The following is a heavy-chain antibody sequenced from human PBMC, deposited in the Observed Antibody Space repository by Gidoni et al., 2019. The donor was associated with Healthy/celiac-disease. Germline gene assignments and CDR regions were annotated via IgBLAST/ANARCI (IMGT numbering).Heavy chain of an antibody. V-gene: IGHV3-30-3*01. CDR3: ARDHYDYSNSEGMGYYYYYMDV. CDR1: GFTFSSYA. J-gene: IGHJ6*03. CDR2: ISYDGSNK. D-gene: IGHD4-4*01. Sequence: QVQLVESGGGVVQPGRSLRLSCAASGFTFSSYAMHWVRQAPGKGLEWVAVISYDGSNKYYADSVKGRFTISRDNSKNTLYLQMNSLRAEDTAVYYCARDHYDYSNSEGMGYYYYYMDVWGKGTTVTVSS.